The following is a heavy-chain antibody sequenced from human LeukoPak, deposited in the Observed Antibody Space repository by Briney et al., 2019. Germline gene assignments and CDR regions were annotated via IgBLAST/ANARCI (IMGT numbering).Heavy chain of an antibody. D-gene: IGHD5-18*01. J-gene: IGHJ4*02. CDR3: ARRSYGFCDLDY. CDR1: GGSFSGYY. CDR2: INHSGST. Sequence: SESLSLTCAVYGGSFSGYYWSWIRQPPGKGLEWIGEINHSGSTNYNPSLKSRVTISVDTSKNQFSLKLSSVTAADTAVYYCARRSYGFCDLDYWGQGTLVTVSS. V-gene: IGHV4-34*01.